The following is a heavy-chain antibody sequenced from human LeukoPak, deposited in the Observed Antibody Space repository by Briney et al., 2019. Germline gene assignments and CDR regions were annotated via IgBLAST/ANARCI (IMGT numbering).Heavy chain of an antibody. CDR2: INHSGSP. V-gene: IGHV4-34*01. CDR3: ARGREVVRDFDY. Sequence: PSETLSLTCAVYGGSFSGYYWRWIRQPPGKGLEWIGEINHSGSPNYNPSLKSQVTISVDTSKNQFSLKLSARTAADTAVYYCARGREVVRDFDYWGQGTLVTVSS. D-gene: IGHD4-23*01. J-gene: IGHJ4*02. CDR1: GGSFSGYY.